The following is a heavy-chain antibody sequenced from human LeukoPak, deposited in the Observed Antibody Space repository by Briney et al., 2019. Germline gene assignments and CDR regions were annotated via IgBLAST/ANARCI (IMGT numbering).Heavy chain of an antibody. V-gene: IGHV4-59*01. D-gene: IGHD3-9*01. Sequence: PSETLSLTCTVPGGSISGYYWSWIRQPPGKGREWIGYIYYSGSTNYNTSLKRRVTISVDTSKNQFCLKLSSVTAADTAVYYCARVDWNWYFDLWGRGTLVTVSS. J-gene: IGHJ2*01. CDR3: ARVDWNWYFDL. CDR1: GGSISGYY. CDR2: IYYSGST.